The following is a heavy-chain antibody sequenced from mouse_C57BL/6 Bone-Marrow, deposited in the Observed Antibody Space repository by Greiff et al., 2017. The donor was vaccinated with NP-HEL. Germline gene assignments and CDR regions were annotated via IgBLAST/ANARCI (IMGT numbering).Heavy chain of an antibody. D-gene: IGHD2-3*01. CDR1: GYTFTDYY. CDR2: INPNNGGT. J-gene: IGHJ4*01. V-gene: IGHV1-26*01. Sequence: VQLQQSGPELVKPGASVKISCKASGYTFTDYYMNWVKQSHGKSLEWIGDINPNNGGTSYNQKFKGKATLTVDKSSSTAYMELRSLTSEDAAVYYCARPLYDGYSGYAMDYWGQGTSVTVSS. CDR3: ARPLYDGYSGYAMDY.